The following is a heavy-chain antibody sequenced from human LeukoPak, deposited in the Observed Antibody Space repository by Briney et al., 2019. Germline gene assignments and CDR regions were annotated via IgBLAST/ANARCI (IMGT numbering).Heavy chain of an antibody. J-gene: IGHJ4*02. V-gene: IGHV1-69-2*01. CDR2: LDPEDGKT. Sequence: ASVNVSCKASGYTFTDYYIYWVQQAPGKGLEWMGRLDPEDGKTIYAKKFQGRVTLTADTSTDTAYMELSSLRSEDTAMFYCATKRDTRGYDYWGQGTLVTVSS. CDR1: GYTFTDYY. CDR3: ATKRDTRGYDY. D-gene: IGHD3-22*01.